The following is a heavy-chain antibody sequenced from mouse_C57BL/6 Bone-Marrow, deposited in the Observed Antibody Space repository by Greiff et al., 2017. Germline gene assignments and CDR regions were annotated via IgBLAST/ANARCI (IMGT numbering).Heavy chain of an antibody. CDR1: GYTFTSYW. CDR3: ARQGEFRGTTVVYWYFDV. V-gene: IGHV1-53*01. Sequence: VQLQQPGTELVKPGASVKLSCKASGYTFTSYWMHWVKQRPGQGLEWIGNINPSNGGTNYNEKFKSKATLTVDKSSSTAYMQLSSLTSEDSAVYYCARQGEFRGTTVVYWYFDVWGTGTTVTVSS. D-gene: IGHD1-1*01. CDR2: INPSNGGT. J-gene: IGHJ1*03.